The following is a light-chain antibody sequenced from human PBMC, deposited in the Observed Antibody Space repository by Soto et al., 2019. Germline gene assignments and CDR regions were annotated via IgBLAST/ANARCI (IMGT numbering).Light chain of an antibody. V-gene: IGKV1-5*03. Sequence: DIQMTQSPSTLSAYVGERVTITCRASQSISPWLAWYQKKPGEAPNLLIYRASNLQTGVPSRFSGSGSGTEFTLTINSLQPDDFATYYCQQYRSRPYTFGQGTKLEIE. CDR1: QSISPW. CDR2: RAS. J-gene: IGKJ2*01. CDR3: QQYRSRPYT.